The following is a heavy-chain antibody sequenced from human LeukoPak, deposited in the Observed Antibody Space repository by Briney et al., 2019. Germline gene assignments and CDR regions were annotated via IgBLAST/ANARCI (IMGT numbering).Heavy chain of an antibody. Sequence: GGSLRLSCAASGFTFSSFGIHWVRQAPGKGLEWVAVISYDGSNKYYADSVKGRFTISRDNSKDTLYLQMNSLRAEDTAVYYCAKSVYSSGYSYYLDYWGQGTLVTVSS. J-gene: IGHJ4*02. D-gene: IGHD3-22*01. CDR1: GFTFSSFG. CDR2: ISYDGSNK. CDR3: AKSVYSSGYSYYLDY. V-gene: IGHV3-30*18.